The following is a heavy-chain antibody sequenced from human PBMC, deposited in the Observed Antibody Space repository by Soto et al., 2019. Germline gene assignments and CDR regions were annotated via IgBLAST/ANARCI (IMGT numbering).Heavy chain of an antibody. D-gene: IGHD3-22*01. CDR2: IIPIFGTA. V-gene: IGHV1-69*13. Sequence: ASVKVSCKASGGTFSSYAISWVRQAPGQGLEWMGGIIPIFGTANYAQKFQGRVTITADESTSTAYMELSSLRSEDTAVYYCARERLYYYDSSGHKNWFDPWGQGTLVTVSS. CDR1: GGTFSSYA. J-gene: IGHJ5*02. CDR3: ARERLYYYDSSGHKNWFDP.